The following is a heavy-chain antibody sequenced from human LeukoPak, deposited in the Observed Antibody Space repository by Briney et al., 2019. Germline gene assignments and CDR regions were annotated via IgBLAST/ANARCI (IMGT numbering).Heavy chain of an antibody. V-gene: IGHV1-69*13. Sequence: ASVKVSCKASGGTFSSYAISWVRQAPGQGLEWMGGIIPIFGTANYAQKFQGRVTITADESTSTAYMELSSLRSEDTAAYYCARTRELYCSGGSCYTNWFDPWGQGTLVTVSS. CDR3: ARTRELYCSGGSCYTNWFDP. CDR2: IIPIFGTA. J-gene: IGHJ5*02. CDR1: GGTFSSYA. D-gene: IGHD2-15*01.